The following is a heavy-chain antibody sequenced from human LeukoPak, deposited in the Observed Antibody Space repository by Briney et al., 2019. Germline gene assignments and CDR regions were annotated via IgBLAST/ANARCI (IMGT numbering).Heavy chain of an antibody. Sequence: GESLKISCKGSGYSFPTYWSAWVRQMPGKGLEWMGIIYPSDSDTRYSPSFRGQVTISVDKSISTAYLQWSSLKASDIATYYCATSQGSRGIYQHWGQGTLVTVSS. D-gene: IGHD3-10*01. CDR3: ATSQGSRGIYQH. V-gene: IGHV5-51*01. CDR2: IYPSDSDT. CDR1: GYSFPTYW. J-gene: IGHJ1*01.